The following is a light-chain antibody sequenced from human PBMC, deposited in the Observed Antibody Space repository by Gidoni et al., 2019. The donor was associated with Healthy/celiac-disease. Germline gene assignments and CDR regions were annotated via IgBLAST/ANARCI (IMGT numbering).Light chain of an antibody. CDR3: QQSQSVPRT. CDR2: HAS. CDR1: QSISKY. V-gene: IGKV1-39*01. J-gene: IGKJ2*01. Sequence: DIQMTPSPSSLSASVGDRVTIHCRASQSISKYLNLYQQKPGKAPDLLIYHASSLQSGVPSRFSGSGSGTDFTLTISSLQPEDFATYYCQQSQSVPRTFGQGTKVEIK.